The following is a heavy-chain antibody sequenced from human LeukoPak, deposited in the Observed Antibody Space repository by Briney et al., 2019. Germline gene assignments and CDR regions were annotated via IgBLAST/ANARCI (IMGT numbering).Heavy chain of an antibody. CDR1: GFSLNTRGVG. J-gene: IGHJ6*02. Sequence: SGPTLVKPTQTLTLTCTFSGFSLNTRGVGVAWIRQPPGKALEWLAFIYWDDDKRYSSSLKSRLTITRDTSENQVVLTMTNMDPVDTATYYCAHGYCGSSSCHPYYYYDLDVWGQGTTVTVSS. V-gene: IGHV2-5*02. CDR2: IYWDDDK. D-gene: IGHD2-2*01. CDR3: AHGYCGSSSCHPYYYYDLDV.